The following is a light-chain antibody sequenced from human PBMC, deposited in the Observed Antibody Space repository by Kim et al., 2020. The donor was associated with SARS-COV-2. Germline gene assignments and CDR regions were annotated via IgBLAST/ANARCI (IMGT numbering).Light chain of an antibody. Sequence: DIQMTQSPSSLSASVGDRVTITCRASQSISSYLNWYQQKPGKAPKLLIYAASSLQSGVPSRFSGSGSGTDFTLTISSLQPEDCATYYCQQSYSTLWTFGQGTKVDIK. CDR2: AAS. V-gene: IGKV1-39*01. CDR1: QSISSY. J-gene: IGKJ1*01. CDR3: QQSYSTLWT.